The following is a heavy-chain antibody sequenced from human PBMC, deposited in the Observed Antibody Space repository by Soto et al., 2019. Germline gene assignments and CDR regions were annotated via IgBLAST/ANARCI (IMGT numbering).Heavy chain of an antibody. CDR2: IYPGDSDT. V-gene: IGHV5-51*01. J-gene: IGHJ6*03. CDR1: GYSFTSYW. CDR3: ARQLDSGYDFPSRDYYYYMDV. D-gene: IGHD5-12*01. Sequence: GESLKISCKGSGYSFTSYWIGWVRQMPGKGLEWMGIIYPGDSDTRYSPSFQGQVTISADKSISTAYLQWSSLKASDTAMYYCARQLDSGYDFPSRDYYYYMDVWGKGTTVTVSS.